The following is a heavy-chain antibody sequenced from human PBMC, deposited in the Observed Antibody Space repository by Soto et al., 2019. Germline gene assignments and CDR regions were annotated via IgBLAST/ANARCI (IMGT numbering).Heavy chain of an antibody. CDR2: INHSGST. Sequence: SETLSLTCAVYGGSFSGYYWSWIRQPPGKGLEWIGEINHSGSTNYNPSLKSRVTISVDTSKNQFSLKLSSVTAADTAVYYCAGEEPSSSWSSYYYYMDVWGKGTTVTVSS. CDR3: AGEEPSSSWSSYYYYMDV. V-gene: IGHV4-34*01. D-gene: IGHD6-13*01. CDR1: GGSFSGYY. J-gene: IGHJ6*03.